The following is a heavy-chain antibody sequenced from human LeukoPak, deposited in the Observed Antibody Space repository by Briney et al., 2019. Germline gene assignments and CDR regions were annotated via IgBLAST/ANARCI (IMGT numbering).Heavy chain of an antibody. CDR3: ARDRITMTNDAFDI. Sequence: PGGSLRLSCAASRSTFSSYGMSWVRQAPGEGLEWVSAISGSGSTTYYADSVKGRFTISRDNSKNTLYLQMNSLRAEDTAVYYCARDRITMTNDAFDIWGQGTMVTVSS. V-gene: IGHV3-23*01. CDR2: ISGSGSTT. D-gene: IGHD3-22*01. CDR1: RSTFSSYG. J-gene: IGHJ3*02.